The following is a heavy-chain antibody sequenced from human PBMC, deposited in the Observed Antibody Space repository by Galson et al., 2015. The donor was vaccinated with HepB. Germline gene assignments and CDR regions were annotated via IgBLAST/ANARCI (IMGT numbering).Heavy chain of an antibody. J-gene: IGHJ4*02. Sequence: SLRLSCAASGFTFDDYGMNWVRQAPGKGLEWVSGINKNGATRGYAGSVKGRFTISRDNAKNSLYLQMNSLTAGDTALYYCARVASDYGSGSYKAPPDYWGQGTLVTVSS. CDR2: INKNGATR. CDR1: GFTFDDYG. D-gene: IGHD3-10*01. V-gene: IGHV3-20*04. CDR3: ARVASDYGSGSYKAPPDY.